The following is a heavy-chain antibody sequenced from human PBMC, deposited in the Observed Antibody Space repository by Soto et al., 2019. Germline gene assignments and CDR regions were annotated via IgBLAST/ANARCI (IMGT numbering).Heavy chain of an antibody. V-gene: IGHV1-18*04. CDR1: GYTFTSYG. CDR2: ISAYNGNT. D-gene: IGHD4-17*01. Sequence: ASVKVSCKASGYTFTSYGISWVRQAPGQGLERMGWISAYNGNTNYAQKLQGRVTMTTDTSTSTAYMELRSLRVDDTAIYYCARGGVYGTDHYYRGMDVWGQGRPVTVSS. J-gene: IGHJ6*02. CDR3: ARGGVYGTDHYYRGMDV.